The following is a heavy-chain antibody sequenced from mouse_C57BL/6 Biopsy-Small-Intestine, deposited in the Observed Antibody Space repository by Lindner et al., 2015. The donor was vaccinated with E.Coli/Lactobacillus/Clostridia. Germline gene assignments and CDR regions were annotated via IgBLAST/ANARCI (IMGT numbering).Heavy chain of an antibody. D-gene: IGHD2-12*01. J-gene: IGHJ4*01. CDR3: ARSNYSDAMDY. CDR1: GYTFTNYW. CDR2: IYPGGGYT. V-gene: IGHV1-63*01. Sequence: VQLQESGAELVRPGTSVKMSCKASGYTFTNYWIGWAKQRPGHGLEWIGDIYPGGGYTNYNEKFKGKATLTADKSSSTAYMQFSSLTSEDSAIYYCARSNYSDAMDYWGQGTSVTVSS.